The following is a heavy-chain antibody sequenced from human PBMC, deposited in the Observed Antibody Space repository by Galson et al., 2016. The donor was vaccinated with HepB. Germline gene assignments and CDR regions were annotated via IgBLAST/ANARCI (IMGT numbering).Heavy chain of an antibody. Sequence: SLRLSCADSGFTFSIYSMNWVRQAPGKGLEWISHITSSSSVTYYADSVKGRFTISRDNSKNTLHLQITGLRAEDTAVYYCARAAGGVMGSYYFDYWGQGTLVTVSS. CDR3: ARAAGGVMGSYYFDY. CDR2: ITSSSSVT. J-gene: IGHJ4*02. D-gene: IGHD3-16*01. CDR1: GFTFSIYS. V-gene: IGHV3-48*01.